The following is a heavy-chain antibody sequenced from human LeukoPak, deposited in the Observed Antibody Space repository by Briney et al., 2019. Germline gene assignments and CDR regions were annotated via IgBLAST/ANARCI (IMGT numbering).Heavy chain of an antibody. CDR1: GFTVSSNY. J-gene: IGHJ6*02. CDR3: ARIPAFGYYYGMDV. CDR2: IYSGGSK. D-gene: IGHD3-16*01. V-gene: IGHV3-66*01. Sequence: PGGSLRLSCAASGFTVSSNYMSWVRQAPGKGLEWVSVIYSGGSKYYADSVKGRFTISRDNSKNTLYLQMNSLRAEDTAVYYCARIPAFGYYYGMDVWGQGTTVTVSS.